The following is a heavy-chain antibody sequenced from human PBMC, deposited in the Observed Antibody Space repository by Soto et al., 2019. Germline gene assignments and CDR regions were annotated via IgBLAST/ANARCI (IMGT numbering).Heavy chain of an antibody. Sequence: QGQLVQSGAEVKKPGSSVKVSCKASGGSLSNYGISWVRQAPGQGLEWMGAIIPVFGTPNYAQKFQDRVTITADESTTIVYMEVRGLTSEDTAMYYCARGDATKIVVTTYYGMDVWGQGNTVTVSS. V-gene: IGHV1-69*12. CDR3: ARGDATKIVVTTYYGMDV. J-gene: IGHJ6*02. CDR2: IIPVFGTP. D-gene: IGHD3-22*01. CDR1: GGSLSNYG.